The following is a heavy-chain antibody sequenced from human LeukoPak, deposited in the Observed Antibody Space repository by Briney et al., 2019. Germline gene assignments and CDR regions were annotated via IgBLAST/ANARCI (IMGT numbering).Heavy chain of an antibody. D-gene: IGHD1-7*01. J-gene: IGHJ4*02. CDR2: IYYSGST. V-gene: IGHV4-59*08. CDR3: ARHVGVGTHWNYGGDYFDY. Sequence: PSETLSLTCTVSGGSISSYYWSWIRQPPGKGPEWIGYIYYSGSTNYNPSLKSRVTISVDTSKNQFSLKLSSVTAADTAVYYCARHVGVGTHWNYGGDYFDYWGQGTLVTVSS. CDR1: GGSISSYY.